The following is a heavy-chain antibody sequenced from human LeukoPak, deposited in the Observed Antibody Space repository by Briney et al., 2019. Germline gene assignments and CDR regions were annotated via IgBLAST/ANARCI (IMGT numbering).Heavy chain of an antibody. Sequence: ASVKVSCKASGYTFTSYAINWVRQATGQGLEWMGWMNPNSGNTGYAQKFPGRVTMTRNTSINTAYMELSSLRSEDTAVYYCARSLYYYDSSGYYSGDYYYYGMDVWGQGTTVTVSS. J-gene: IGHJ6*02. D-gene: IGHD3-22*01. CDR3: ARSLYYYDSSGYYSGDYYYYGMDV. CDR1: GYTFTSYA. V-gene: IGHV1-8*01. CDR2: MNPNSGNT.